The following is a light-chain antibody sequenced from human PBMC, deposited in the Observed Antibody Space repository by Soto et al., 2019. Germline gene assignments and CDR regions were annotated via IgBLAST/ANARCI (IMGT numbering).Light chain of an antibody. J-gene: IGLJ3*02. CDR3: CSYAGSRTLV. Sequence: QSVLTQPAYVSGSPGQSITISCTGTSSDVGSYNLVSWYQQHPGKAPKLMIYEVSKRPSGVSNRFSGSKSGNTASLTISGLQAEDEADYYCCSYAGSRTLVFGGGTKLTVL. V-gene: IGLV2-23*02. CDR2: EVS. CDR1: SSDVGSYNL.